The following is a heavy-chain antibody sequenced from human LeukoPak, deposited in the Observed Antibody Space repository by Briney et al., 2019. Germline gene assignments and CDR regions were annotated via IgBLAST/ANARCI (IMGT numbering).Heavy chain of an antibody. V-gene: IGHV4-59*01. D-gene: IGHD3-3*01. CDR2: IYYSGST. CDR3: ARVKIKGGITIFKEYHYMDV. CDR1: GDSIRSYY. Sequence: SGTLSLTCTVSGDSIRSYYWSWIRQPPGKGLEGVGYIYYSGSTKYNPSLKSRVTISVDTSKNQFSLKLSSVTAADTAVYYCARVKIKGGITIFKEYHYMDVWGKGTTVTVSS. J-gene: IGHJ6*03.